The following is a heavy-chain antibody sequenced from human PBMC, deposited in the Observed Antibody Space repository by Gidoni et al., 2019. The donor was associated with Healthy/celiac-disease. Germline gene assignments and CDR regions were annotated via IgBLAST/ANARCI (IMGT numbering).Heavy chain of an antibody. CDR2: ISGSGGST. CDR3: AKKVMGYDFSLYYYGMDV. V-gene: IGHV3-23*01. Sequence: EVQLLESGGGLVQPGGSLRLSCAASGFTFSSYAMSWVRQAPGKGLEWVSAISGSGGSTYYADSVKGRFTISRDNSKNTLYLQMNSLRAEDTAVYYCAKKVMGYDFSLYYYGMDVWGQGTTVTVSS. CDR1: GFTFSSYA. D-gene: IGHD3-3*01. J-gene: IGHJ6*02.